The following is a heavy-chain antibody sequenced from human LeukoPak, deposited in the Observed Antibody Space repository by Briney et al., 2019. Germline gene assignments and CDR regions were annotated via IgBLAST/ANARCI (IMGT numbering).Heavy chain of an antibody. Sequence: PSETLSLTCTVSGYSISNGYFWGWIRQPPGKGLEWIGNIYRTGTTFYNPSLQSRVSISVDTSKNTFSLKLSSVTAADTAVYYCHSYDNRRFDLWGRGTLVTVSS. D-gene: IGHD5-18*01. V-gene: IGHV4-38-2*02. J-gene: IGHJ2*01. CDR3: HSYDNRRFDL. CDR2: IYRTGTT. CDR1: GYSISNGYF.